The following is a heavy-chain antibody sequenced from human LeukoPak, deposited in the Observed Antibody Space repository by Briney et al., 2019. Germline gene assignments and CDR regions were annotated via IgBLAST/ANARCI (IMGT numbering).Heavy chain of an antibody. D-gene: IGHD6-13*01. J-gene: IGHJ4*02. CDR2: ISSSSSYI. CDR1: GLTFSSYS. CDR3: ARASYSSSWFPTGTNLY. V-gene: IGHV3-21*01. Sequence: GGSLRLSCAASGLTFSSYSMNWVREAPGEGLEWVSSISSSSSYIYYADSVKGRFTISSDNAKNSLYLQLENLRAQDTAVYYWARASYSSSWFPTGTNLYWGQGTLVTVSS.